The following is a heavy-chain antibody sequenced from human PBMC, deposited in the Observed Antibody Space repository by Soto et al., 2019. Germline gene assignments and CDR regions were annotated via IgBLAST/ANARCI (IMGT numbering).Heavy chain of an antibody. CDR3: ARHNYGSGSTYFDY. V-gene: IGHV4-59*08. CDR1: GGAISSYY. Sequence: SETLSLTCTDSGGAISSYYWSWIRQPPGKGLEWIGYIYYSGSTNYNPSLKSRVTISVDTSKNQFSLKLSSVTAADTAVYYCARHNYGSGSTYFDYWGQGTLVTVS. CDR2: IYYSGST. J-gene: IGHJ4*02. D-gene: IGHD3-10*01.